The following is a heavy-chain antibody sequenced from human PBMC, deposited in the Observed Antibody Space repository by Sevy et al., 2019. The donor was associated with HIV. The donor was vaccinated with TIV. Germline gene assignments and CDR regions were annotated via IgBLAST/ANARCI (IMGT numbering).Heavy chain of an antibody. CDR3: ARARSHYVYGDYYFDY. J-gene: IGHJ4*02. CDR2: IIPIFGTA. Sequence: ASVKVSCKASGGTFSSYAISWVRQAPGQGLEWMGGIIPIFGTANYAQKFQGRVTITADKSTSTAYMELSSLRSEDTAVYYCARARSHYVYGDYYFDYWGQGTLVTVSS. D-gene: IGHD4-17*01. V-gene: IGHV1-69*06. CDR1: GGTFSSYA.